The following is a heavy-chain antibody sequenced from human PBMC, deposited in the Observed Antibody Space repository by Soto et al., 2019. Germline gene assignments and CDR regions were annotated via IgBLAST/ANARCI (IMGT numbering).Heavy chain of an antibody. CDR2: ISSSSSYT. J-gene: IGHJ4*02. Sequence: QVQLVESGGGLVKPGGSLRLSCEASGFTFRDYYMSWIRQAPGKGLEWVSYISSSSSYTNYADSVKGRFTISRDNAKNSLYLQMNSLRAEDTALYYCARDHHRYSGYDYVDYWGQGTLVTVSS. CDR1: GFTFRDYY. D-gene: IGHD5-12*01. CDR3: ARDHHRYSGYDYVDY. V-gene: IGHV3-11*05.